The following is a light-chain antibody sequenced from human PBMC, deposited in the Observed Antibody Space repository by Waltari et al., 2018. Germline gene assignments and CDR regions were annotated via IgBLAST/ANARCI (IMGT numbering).Light chain of an antibody. Sequence: EIVMTQSPATLSVSPGERVTLSCRASQSISSYLVWYQQKPGQAPRLLIHDASTRATSIPARFGGSGSGTEFTLTISSLQSEDFAVYYCQQYDKWPLTFGGGTEVEIK. CDR2: DAS. V-gene: IGKV3-15*01. CDR1: QSISSY. J-gene: IGKJ4*01. CDR3: QQYDKWPLT.